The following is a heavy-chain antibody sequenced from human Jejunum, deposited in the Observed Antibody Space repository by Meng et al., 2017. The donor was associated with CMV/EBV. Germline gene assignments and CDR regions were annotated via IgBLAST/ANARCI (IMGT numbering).Heavy chain of an antibody. Sequence: FNNYGMHWVSQAPGKGLEWVAFTRYDGSDKYYADSVKGRFTISRDNSKNTLYLQMNSLRAEDTAVYYCAKRKTIFGVVISDGLDVWGQGTTVTVSS. CDR2: TRYDGSDK. J-gene: IGHJ6*02. D-gene: IGHD3-3*01. V-gene: IGHV3-30*02. CDR3: AKRKTIFGVVISDGLDV. CDR1: FNNYG.